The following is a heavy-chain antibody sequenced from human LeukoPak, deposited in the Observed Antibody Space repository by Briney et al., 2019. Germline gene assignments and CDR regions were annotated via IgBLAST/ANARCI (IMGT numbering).Heavy chain of an antibody. CDR3: ARVSSGWHGFNY. CDR1: GYTFTDYH. D-gene: IGHD6-25*01. J-gene: IGHJ4*02. V-gene: IGHV1-2*06. CDR2: INPNSGDT. Sequence: ASVKVSCKASGYTFTDYHIHWVRQAPGQGLEWMGRINPNSGDTNYAQMFQGRVTMTRYTSIRTAYMELSRLRSDDTAVYYCARVSSGWHGFNYWGQGTLVTVSS.